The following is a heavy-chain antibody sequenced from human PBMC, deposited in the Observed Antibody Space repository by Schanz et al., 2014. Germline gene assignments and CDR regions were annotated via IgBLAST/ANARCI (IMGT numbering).Heavy chain of an antibody. CDR1: GFTFSSYW. J-gene: IGHJ3*02. V-gene: IGHV3-74*01. D-gene: IGHD3-3*01. Sequence: EVQLVESGGGLVQPGGSLRLSCAASGFTFSSYWMHWVRQAPGKGLVWVSRINSDGSTTIYADSVKGRFTISRDNAKNTLYLQMNSLRAEDTAVYYCARVGGTYYDFWSGVPPTVMHDGFDIWGQGTMVTVSS. CDR2: INSDGSTT. CDR3: ARVGGTYYDFWSGVPPTVMHDGFDI.